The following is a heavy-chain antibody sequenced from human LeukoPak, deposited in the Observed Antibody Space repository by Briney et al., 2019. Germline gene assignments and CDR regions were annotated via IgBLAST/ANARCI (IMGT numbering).Heavy chain of an antibody. D-gene: IGHD2-8*02. V-gene: IGHV3-30*18. CDR3: AKDSAADNVVSVNYYHYYYMDV. Sequence: PGGSLRLSCAASGFTFSTYGMHWVRQAPGKGLEWVAVISFDGTNKYYADSLMGRFTISRDNSKNTLYLQMDSLGTQDTAVYYCAKDSAADNVVSVNYYHYYYMDVWGKGTTVTVSS. J-gene: IGHJ6*03. CDR2: ISFDGTNK. CDR1: GFTFSTYG.